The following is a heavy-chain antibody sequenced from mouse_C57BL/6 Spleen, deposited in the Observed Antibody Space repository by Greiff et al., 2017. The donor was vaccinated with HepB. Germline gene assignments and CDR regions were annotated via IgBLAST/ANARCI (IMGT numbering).Heavy chain of an antibody. D-gene: IGHD1-1*01. CDR2: IWGGGST. J-gene: IGHJ1*03. CDR3: AKGSNYYGSGWYFDV. CDR1: GFSLTSYG. V-gene: IGHV2-9*01. Sequence: QVQLKESGPGLVAPSQSLSITCTVSGFSLTSYGVDWVRQPPGKGLEWLGVIWGGGSTNYNSALMSRLSISKDNSKGQVFFKMNSLQTDDTAMDYCAKGSNYYGSGWYFDVWGTGTTVTVSS.